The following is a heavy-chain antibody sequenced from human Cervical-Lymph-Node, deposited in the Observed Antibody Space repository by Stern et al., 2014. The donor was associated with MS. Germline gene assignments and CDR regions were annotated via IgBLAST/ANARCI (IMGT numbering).Heavy chain of an antibody. Sequence: QVQLVQSGAEVEKPGASVKVSCKTSGYDFNTYDITWVRQAPGKGLERMGWMTPKNGNSVYAPQFQGRVTMTGDTSLRTAYMELRGLRSDDTAVYYCATPSLPFFWGQGTLITVSS. J-gene: IGHJ4*02. V-gene: IGHV1-8*01. CDR1: GYDFNTYD. CDR2: MTPKNGNS. CDR3: ATPSLPFF. D-gene: IGHD3-3*01.